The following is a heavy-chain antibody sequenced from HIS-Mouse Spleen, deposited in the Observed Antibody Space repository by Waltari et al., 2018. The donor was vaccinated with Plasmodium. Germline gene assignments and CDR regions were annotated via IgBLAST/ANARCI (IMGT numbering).Heavy chain of an antibody. D-gene: IGHD3-10*01. Sequence: QVQLVQSGAEVKKPGASVKVSCKASGYTFTGYYMHWVRQAPGQGLEWMGWINPNRGGTNYAQKLQGRVTMTRDTSISTAYMELSRLRSDDTAVYYCARAIGSGSYYNYFDYWGQGTLVTVSS. CDR3: ARAIGSGSYYNYFDY. V-gene: IGHV1-2*02. CDR2: INPNRGGT. J-gene: IGHJ4*02. CDR1: GYTFTGYY.